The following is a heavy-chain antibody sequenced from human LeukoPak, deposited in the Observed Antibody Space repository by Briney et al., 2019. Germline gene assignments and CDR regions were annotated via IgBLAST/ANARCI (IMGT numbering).Heavy chain of an antibody. V-gene: IGHV1-2*02. Sequence: ASMKVSCKASGFTFTAYYMHWVRQAPGQGLEWTGWMNCNSGGTNYAQKIQGRVTMTRDTSISTAYMELSSLRSDDTAVYYCATSTKYSISWGAFDIWGQGTMVTVSS. CDR2: MNCNSGGT. CDR1: GFTFTAYY. J-gene: IGHJ3*02. D-gene: IGHD6-13*01. CDR3: ATSTKYSISWGAFDI.